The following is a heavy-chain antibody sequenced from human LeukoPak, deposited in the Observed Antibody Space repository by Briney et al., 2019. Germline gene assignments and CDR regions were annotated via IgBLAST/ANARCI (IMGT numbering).Heavy chain of an antibody. Sequence: PSETLSLTCAVSGGSFSGYYWSWIRQPPGKGLEWIGEINHSVSTNYNPSLKSRVTISVDTSKNQFSLKLSSVTAADTAVYYCASRVSRQQLVLRAFDIWGQGTMVTVSS. CDR2: INHSVST. V-gene: IGHV4-34*01. CDR3: ASRVSRQQLVLRAFDI. CDR1: GGSFSGYY. D-gene: IGHD6-13*01. J-gene: IGHJ3*02.